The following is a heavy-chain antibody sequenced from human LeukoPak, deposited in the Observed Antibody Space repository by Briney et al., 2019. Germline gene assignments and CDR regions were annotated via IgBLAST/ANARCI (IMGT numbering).Heavy chain of an antibody. V-gene: IGHV3-23*01. CDR1: GFTFSSSA. CDR2: ISGSGGNT. J-gene: IGHJ5*02. CDR3: AKKYSTGLDP. D-gene: IGHD1-26*01. Sequence: GGSLRLSCAASGFTFSSSAMSWVRQAPGKGLEWVSDISGSGGNTYYAHSVKGRFTISRDNSKNTLYLQMNSLRAEDTAVYYCAKKYSTGLDPWGQGTLVTVSS.